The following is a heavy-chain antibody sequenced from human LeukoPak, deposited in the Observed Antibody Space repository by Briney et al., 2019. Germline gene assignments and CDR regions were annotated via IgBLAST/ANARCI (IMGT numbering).Heavy chain of an antibody. D-gene: IGHD3-10*01. CDR3: ARDNPDYYGSGSYYNYNWFDP. Sequence: ASVKVSCKASGYTFTSYSMHWVRQAPGQGLEWMGIINPSGGGTSYAQKFQGRITMSSDTSTSTVYMELSSLTSEDTAVYFCARDNPDYYGSGSYYNYNWFDPWGQGTLVTVSS. CDR1: GYTFTSYS. V-gene: IGHV1-46*01. J-gene: IGHJ5*02. CDR2: INPSGGGT.